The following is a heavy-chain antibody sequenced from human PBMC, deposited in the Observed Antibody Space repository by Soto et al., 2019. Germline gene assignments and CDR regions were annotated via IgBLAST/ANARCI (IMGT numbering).Heavy chain of an antibody. CDR1: GYTFTGYY. CDR3: ARDRRIAFYGMDV. CDR2: INPNSGGT. J-gene: IGHJ6*02. Sequence: ASVKVSCKASGYTFTGYYMHWVRQAPGQGLEWMGWINPNSGGTNYARKFQGRVTMTRDTSISTAYMELSRLRSDDTAVYYCARDRRIAFYGMDVWGQGTTVTVSS. V-gene: IGHV1-2*02. D-gene: IGHD6-13*01.